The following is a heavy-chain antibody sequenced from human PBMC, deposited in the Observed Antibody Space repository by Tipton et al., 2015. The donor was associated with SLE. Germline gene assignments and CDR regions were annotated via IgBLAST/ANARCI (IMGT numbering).Heavy chain of an antibody. D-gene: IGHD3-16*01. CDR2: TRADGSNK. CDR3: AGGTGAYFDH. CDR1: GFTYSGYA. J-gene: IGHJ4*02. V-gene: IGHV3-30*02. Sequence: GSLRLSCAASGFTYSGYAMHWVRQAPGKGLEWVAFTRADGSNKDYADSVKGRFTISRDNSKNTLYLQMNRLRVEDTAVYYCAGGTGAYFDHWGQGTLVTVSS.